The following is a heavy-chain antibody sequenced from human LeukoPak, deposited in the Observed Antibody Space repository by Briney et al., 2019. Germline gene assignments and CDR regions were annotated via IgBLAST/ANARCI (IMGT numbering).Heavy chain of an antibody. CDR2: INHSGST. CDR1: GGSFSGYY. V-gene: IGHV4-34*01. D-gene: IGHD1-7*01. CDR3: ARIPGITGTTSY. J-gene: IGHJ4*02. Sequence: SETLSLTCAVYGGSFSGYYWSWIRQPPGKGLEWIGEINHSGSTNYNPSLKSRVTISVDTSKNQFSLKLSSVTAADTAVYYCARIPGITGTTSYWGQGTLVTVSS.